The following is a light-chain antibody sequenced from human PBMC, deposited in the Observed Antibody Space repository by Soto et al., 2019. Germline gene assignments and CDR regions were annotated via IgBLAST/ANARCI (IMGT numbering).Light chain of an antibody. Sequence: DIQMTQSPSTLSASLGDRVTITCRASRAISDWLAWYQQRPGKAPKLLIYRASGLESGVPSRFSGSGSGTEFTLTISGLQPDDFATYYCQQYNTFSFTFGQGTKLEI. CDR1: RAISDW. J-gene: IGKJ2*01. CDR2: RAS. V-gene: IGKV1-5*03. CDR3: QQYNTFSFT.